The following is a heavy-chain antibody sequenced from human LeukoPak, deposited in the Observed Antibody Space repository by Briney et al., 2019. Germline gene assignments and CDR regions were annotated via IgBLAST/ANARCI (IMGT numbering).Heavy chain of an antibody. D-gene: IGHD5-18*01. CDR3: ARDLRQVDTAMATEYNWFDP. CDR2: IIPIFGTA. CDR1: GGTFSSYA. V-gene: IGHV1-69*05. J-gene: IGHJ5*02. Sequence: EASVKVSCKASGGTFSSYAISWVRQAPGQGLEWMGRIIPIFGTANYAQKFQGRVTITTDESTSTAYMELSSLRSEDTAVYYYARDLRQVDTAMATEYNWFDPWGQGTLVTVSS.